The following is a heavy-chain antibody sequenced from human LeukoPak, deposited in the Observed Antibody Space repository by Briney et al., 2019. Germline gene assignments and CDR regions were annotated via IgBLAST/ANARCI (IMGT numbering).Heavy chain of an antibody. CDR1: GFAITDHH. CDR3: ARYGLTAALDF. J-gene: IGHJ4*02. Sequence: PGGSLRLSCAASGFAITDHHMDWVRQAPGKGLEWVANIKPDGSEKFHVDSVKGRFTISRDNSKSSLSLQMNSLRAEDTAVYYCARYGLTAALDFWGQGTLVTVSS. D-gene: IGHD2-21*02. CDR2: IKPDGSEK. V-gene: IGHV3-7*01.